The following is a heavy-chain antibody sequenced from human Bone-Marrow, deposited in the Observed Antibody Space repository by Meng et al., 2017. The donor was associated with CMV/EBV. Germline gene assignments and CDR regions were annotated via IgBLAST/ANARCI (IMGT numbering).Heavy chain of an antibody. CDR3: AKARSVVTPYYFDY. V-gene: IGHV3-23*01. D-gene: IGHD4-23*01. Sequence: AVNGVRKAPGKGLNWASASSGGGGGTWSADSVKGRFTLSRDNSKNTLYLQMNSLRAEDTAVYYCAKARSVVTPYYFDYWGQGTLVTVSS. CDR1: A. CDR2: SSGGGGGT. J-gene: IGHJ4*02.